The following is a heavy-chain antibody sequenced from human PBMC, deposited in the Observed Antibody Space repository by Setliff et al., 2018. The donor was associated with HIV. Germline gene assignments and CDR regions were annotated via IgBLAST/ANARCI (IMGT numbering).Heavy chain of an antibody. Sequence: PGGSLRLSCEASGFTFSTYSMNWVRQAPVKGLEWVSSISSSSRSKYSSDSVNGRFTISRDNAKNSLYLQMNSLRAEDTAVYYCASGREQGLRHAFDIWGQGAMVTVSS. V-gene: IGHV3-21*01. CDR1: GFTFSTYS. J-gene: IGHJ3*02. D-gene: IGHD4-17*01. CDR2: ISSSSRSK. CDR3: ASGREQGLRHAFDI.